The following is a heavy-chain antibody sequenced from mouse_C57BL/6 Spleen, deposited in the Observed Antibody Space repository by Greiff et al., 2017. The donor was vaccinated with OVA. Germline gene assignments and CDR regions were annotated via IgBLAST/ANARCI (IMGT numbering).Heavy chain of an antibody. CDR1: GYTFTDHT. CDR2: IYPRDGST. D-gene: IGHD2-4*01. CDR3: ARSSYDYDGDVYAMDY. V-gene: IGHV1-78*01. Sequence: VKLQESDAELVKPGASVKISCKVSGYTFTDHTIHWMKQRPEQGLEWIGYIYPRDGSTKYNEKFKGKATLTADKSSITAYMQLNSLTSEDSAVYFCARSSYDYDGDVYAMDYWGQGTSVTVSS. J-gene: IGHJ4*01.